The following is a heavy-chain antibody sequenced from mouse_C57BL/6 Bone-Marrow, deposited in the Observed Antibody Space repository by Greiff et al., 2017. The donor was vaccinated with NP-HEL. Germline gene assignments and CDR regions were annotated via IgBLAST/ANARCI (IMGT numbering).Heavy chain of an antibody. Sequence: EVHLVESGGDLVKPGGSLKLSCAASGFTFSSYGMSWVRQTPDKRLEWVATISSGGSYTYYPDSVKGRFTISRDNAKNTLYLQMSSLKSEDTAMYYCARQSTGTDYFDYWGQGTTLTVSS. D-gene: IGHD4-1*01. CDR1: GFTFSSYG. CDR3: ARQSTGTDYFDY. J-gene: IGHJ2*01. V-gene: IGHV5-6*01. CDR2: ISSGGSYT.